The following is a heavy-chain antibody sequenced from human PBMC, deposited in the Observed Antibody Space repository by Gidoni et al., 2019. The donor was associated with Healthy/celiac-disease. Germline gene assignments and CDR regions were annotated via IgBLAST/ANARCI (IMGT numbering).Heavy chain of an antibody. Sequence: EVQLVESGGGLVQPGGSLRLSCAASGFTFSSYEMNWVRQAPGKGLEWVSYISSSGSTIYYADSVKGRFTISRDNAKNSLYLQMNSLRAEDTAVYYCAFGYYFDAFDIWGQGTMVTVSS. CDR2: ISSSGSTI. V-gene: IGHV3-48*03. CDR3: AFGYYFDAFDI. D-gene: IGHD3-22*01. CDR1: GFTFSSYE. J-gene: IGHJ3*02.